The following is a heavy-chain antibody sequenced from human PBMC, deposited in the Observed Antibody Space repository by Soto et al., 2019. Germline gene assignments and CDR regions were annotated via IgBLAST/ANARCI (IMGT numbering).Heavy chain of an antibody. CDR3: ARSSRGGMDV. J-gene: IGHJ6*02. Sequence: PWGSLRLSCAASGFTFSSYSMNFGRQAPGKWLEWVSSISSSSSYIYYADSVKGRFTISRDNAKNSLYLQMNSLRAEDTAVYYCARSSRGGMDVWGQGTTVTVSS. V-gene: IGHV3-21*01. D-gene: IGHD6-6*01. CDR1: GFTFSSYS. CDR2: ISSSSSYI.